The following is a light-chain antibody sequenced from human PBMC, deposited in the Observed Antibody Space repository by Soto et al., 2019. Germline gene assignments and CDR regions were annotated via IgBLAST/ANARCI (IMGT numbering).Light chain of an antibody. Sequence: EIVLTQSPATPSVSPGDRVTLSCRASQSVDINLAWYQQKAGQAPRLLVYGASTKATDMPGRFSGRGSGTEFTLTITNLQSEDFAVYYCQQYRYWPRTFGQGTKVDIK. CDR2: GAS. J-gene: IGKJ1*01. V-gene: IGKV3-15*01. CDR3: QQYRYWPRT. CDR1: QSVDIN.